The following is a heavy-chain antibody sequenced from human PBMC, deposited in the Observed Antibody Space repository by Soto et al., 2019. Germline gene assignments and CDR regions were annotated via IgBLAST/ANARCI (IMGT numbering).Heavy chain of an antibody. V-gene: IGHV3-64*01. D-gene: IGHD2-21*02. CDR2: ISSNGGST. J-gene: IGHJ1*01. CDR3: ASGIVVVTATYLQH. CDR1: GFTFSSYA. Sequence: EVQLVESGGGLVQPGGSLRLSCAASGFTFSSYAMHWVRQAPGKGLEYVSAISSNGGSTHYANSVKGRFTISRDNSKNTVYLQTGSLRAEDMALYYCASGIVVVTATYLQHRGQGTLV.